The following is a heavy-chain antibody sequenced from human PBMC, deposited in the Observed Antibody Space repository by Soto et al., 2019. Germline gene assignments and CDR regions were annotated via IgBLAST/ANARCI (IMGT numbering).Heavy chain of an antibody. Sequence: GASVKVSCKASGYTFTSYGISWVRQAPGQGLEWMGWISAYNGNTNYAQKLQGRVTMTTDTSTSTAYMELRSLRSDDTAVYYCARDRELLALYYYYGMDVWGQGTTVTVSS. J-gene: IGHJ6*02. D-gene: IGHD1-26*01. CDR1: GYTFTSYG. CDR3: ARDRELLALYYYYGMDV. V-gene: IGHV1-18*01. CDR2: ISAYNGNT.